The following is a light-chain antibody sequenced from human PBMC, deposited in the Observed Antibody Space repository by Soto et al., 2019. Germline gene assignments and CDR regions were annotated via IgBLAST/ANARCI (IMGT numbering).Light chain of an antibody. CDR2: AAS. V-gene: IGKV1-12*01. J-gene: IGKJ2*01. CDR1: QGISSW. Sequence: DIQMTQSPSSVSASVGDRVTITCRASQGISSWLAWYQQKPGKAPKLLIYAASSLQSRVPSRFSGSGSGTDFTLTISSLQAEDFYQQANSLPHTLGQGTKLEIK. CDR3: QQANSLPHT.